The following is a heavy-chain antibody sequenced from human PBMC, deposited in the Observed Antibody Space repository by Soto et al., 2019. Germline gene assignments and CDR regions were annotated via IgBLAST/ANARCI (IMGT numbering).Heavy chain of an antibody. CDR3: AREGARTSCTGDDCQQLYNWIDP. CDR2: IVPLFGST. CDR1: GGSVSTYT. D-gene: IGHD1-1*01. J-gene: IGHJ5*02. Sequence: QVQLGKSGAEVKKPGSSVRVSCKASGGSVSTYTITWVLQAPGQGLEWMGGIVPLFGSTTYARKFQGRVTLTADDSTGTAHMALSSLTSDDTDVYYCAREGARTSCTGDDCQQLYNWIDPWGQGTLVIVSS. V-gene: IGHV1-69*01.